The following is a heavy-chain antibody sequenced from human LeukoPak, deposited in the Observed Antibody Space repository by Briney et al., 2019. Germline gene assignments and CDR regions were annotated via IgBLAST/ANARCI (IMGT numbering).Heavy chain of an antibody. V-gene: IGHV3-33*01. D-gene: IGHD3-22*01. CDR1: GFIFSSYG. J-gene: IGHJ4*02. CDR2: IWYDGSQK. Sequence: GRSLRLSCAASGFIFSSYGLHWVRQAPGKGLEWVAIIWYDGSQKYYADFVRGRFTISRDNSNNTLYLQMNSLRAEDTAVYYCARDYFESSGYYQDYWGQGTLVTVSS. CDR3: ARDYFESSGYYQDY.